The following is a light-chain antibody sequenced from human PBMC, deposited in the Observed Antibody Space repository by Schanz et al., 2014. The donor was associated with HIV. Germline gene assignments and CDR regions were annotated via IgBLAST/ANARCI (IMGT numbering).Light chain of an antibody. CDR1: HLGIKS. CDR2: YDT. CDR3: QVWDGSTGVV. Sequence: SYELTQPPSVSVAPGETARITCGANHLGIKSVHWHQQKPGQAPVLVISYDTDRPSGIPERFSGSNSGHTATLTLDRVETADEADYFCQVWDGSTGVVFGGGTKLTVL. V-gene: IGLV3-21*04. J-gene: IGLJ2*01.